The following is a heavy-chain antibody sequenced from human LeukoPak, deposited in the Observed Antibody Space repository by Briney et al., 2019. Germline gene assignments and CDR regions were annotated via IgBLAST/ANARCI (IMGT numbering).Heavy chain of an antibody. Sequence: SETLSLTCAVYGGSFSGYYWSWIRQPPGKGLEWIGEINHSGSTNYNPSLKSRVTISVDTSKNQFSLKLTSVTAADTAVYYCASIVGATLDYWGQGTLVTVSS. D-gene: IGHD1-26*01. CDR2: INHSGST. J-gene: IGHJ4*02. CDR3: ASIVGATLDY. V-gene: IGHV4-34*01. CDR1: GGSFSGYY.